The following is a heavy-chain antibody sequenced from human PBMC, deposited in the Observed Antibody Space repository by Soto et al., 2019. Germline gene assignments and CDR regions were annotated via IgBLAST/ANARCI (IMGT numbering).Heavy chain of an antibody. D-gene: IGHD3-3*01. CDR1: GGSISSGGYY. Sequence: PSETLSLTCTVSGGSISSGGYYWSWIRQHPGKGLEWIGYIYYSGSTYYNPSLKSRVTISVDTSKNQFSLKLSSVTAADTAVYYCASDFGVVPNWFDPWGQGTLVTVSS. J-gene: IGHJ5*02. CDR2: IYYSGST. CDR3: ASDFGVVPNWFDP. V-gene: IGHV4-31*03.